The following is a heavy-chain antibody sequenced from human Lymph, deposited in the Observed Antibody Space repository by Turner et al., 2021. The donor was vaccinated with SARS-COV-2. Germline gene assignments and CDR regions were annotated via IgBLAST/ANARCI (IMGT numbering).Heavy chain of an antibody. D-gene: IGHD2-8*01. CDR3: ARVVVLRQAYFDY. V-gene: IGHV4-30-4*01. J-gene: IGHJ4*02. CDR1: GGSISSGDYC. Sequence: QVQLQESGPGLVKPLQTLSLTCTVSGGSISSGDYCWGWIRQPPGKGLGWVGYVYYSRSTFDNPSLKSRVTVSVDTSKNQFSLKLSSVTAADAAVYYYARVVVLRQAYFDYWGQGTLVTVSS. CDR2: VYYSRST.